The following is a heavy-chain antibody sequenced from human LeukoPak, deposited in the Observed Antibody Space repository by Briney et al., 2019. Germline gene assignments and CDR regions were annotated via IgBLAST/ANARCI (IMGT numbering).Heavy chain of an antibody. Sequence: ASVKVSCKASGGTFSSYAISWVRQAPGQGLEWMGGIIPIFGTANYAQKFQGRVTITADESTSTAYMELSSRRSEDTAVYYCARDTMVRGVQQRGDYWGQGTLVTVSS. CDR2: IIPIFGTA. CDR1: GGTFSSYA. D-gene: IGHD3-10*01. CDR3: ARDTMVRGVQQRGDY. J-gene: IGHJ4*02. V-gene: IGHV1-69*13.